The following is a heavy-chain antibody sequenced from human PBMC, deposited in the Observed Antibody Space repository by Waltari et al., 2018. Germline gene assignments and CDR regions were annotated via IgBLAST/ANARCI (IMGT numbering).Heavy chain of an antibody. CDR3: ARVGTGEAFDI. J-gene: IGHJ3*02. Sequence: EVQLVESGGGLVKPGGSLRLSCAASGFTFSSYSMTWVRQAPGKGLEWVSSISSSSSYIYYADSVKGRFTISRDNAKNSLYLQMNSLRAEDTAVYYCARVGTGEAFDIWGQGTMVTVSS. V-gene: IGHV3-21*01. CDR1: GFTFSSYS. D-gene: IGHD2-21*02. CDR2: ISSSSSYI.